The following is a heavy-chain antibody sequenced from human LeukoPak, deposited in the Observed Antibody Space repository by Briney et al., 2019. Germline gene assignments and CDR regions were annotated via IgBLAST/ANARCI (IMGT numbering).Heavy chain of an antibody. V-gene: IGHV3-30-3*01. CDR2: ISYDGSNK. D-gene: IGHD2-15*01. Sequence: GGSLRLSCAASGFTFSSYAMHRVRQAPGKGLEWVAVISYDGSNKYYADSVKGRFTISRDNSKNTLYLQMNSLRAEDTAVYYCAREVPSIVVVVAAAFDYWGQGTLVTVSS. CDR1: GFTFSSYA. J-gene: IGHJ4*02. CDR3: AREVPSIVVVVAAAFDY.